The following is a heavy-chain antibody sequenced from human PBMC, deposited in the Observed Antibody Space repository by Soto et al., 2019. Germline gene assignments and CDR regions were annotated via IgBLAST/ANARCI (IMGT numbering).Heavy chain of an antibody. D-gene: IGHD5-12*01. J-gene: IGHJ4*02. CDR2: IWYDGSNK. V-gene: IGHV3-33*01. CDR1: GFTFSSYG. Sequence: QVQLVESGGGVVQPGRSLRLSCAASGFTFSSYGMHWVRKAPGKGLEWVAVIWYDGSNKYYADSVKGRFTISRDNSKNTMYLQMHSLRAEDTAVYYCASWGYSGYGGFDYWGQGTLVTVSS. CDR3: ASWGYSGYGGFDY.